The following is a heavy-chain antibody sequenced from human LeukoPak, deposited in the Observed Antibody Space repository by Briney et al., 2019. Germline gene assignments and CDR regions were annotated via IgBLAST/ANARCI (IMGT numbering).Heavy chain of an antibody. V-gene: IGHV3-48*04. Sequence: GGSLRLSCAASGFTFTSYSMNWVRQAPGKGLEWVSYISGSGSLIYYSDSVKGRFTISRDNARNSLYLQMDDLRAEDTAVYYCSRDVSYWGQGTLVTVSS. CDR3: SRDVSY. CDR1: GFTFTSYS. CDR2: ISGSGSLI. J-gene: IGHJ4*02.